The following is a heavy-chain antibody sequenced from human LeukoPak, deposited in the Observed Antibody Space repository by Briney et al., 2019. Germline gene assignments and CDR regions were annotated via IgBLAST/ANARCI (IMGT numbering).Heavy chain of an antibody. CDR1: GGSISSYY. Sequence: SEALSLTCTVSGGSISSYYRSWIRQPPGKGLECIGYIYYRGSTNYTPSLKSRVTISVDTSKNPFTLKLSSVTAADTAVYYCARHAYYDFWSGYLYYFDYWGQGTLVTVSS. D-gene: IGHD3-3*01. CDR2: IYYRGST. V-gene: IGHV4-59*08. J-gene: IGHJ4*02. CDR3: ARHAYYDFWSGYLYYFDY.